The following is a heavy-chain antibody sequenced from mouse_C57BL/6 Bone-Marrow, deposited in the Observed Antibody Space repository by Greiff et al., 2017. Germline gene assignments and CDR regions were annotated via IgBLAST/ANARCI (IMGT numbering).Heavy chain of an antibody. CDR2: IDPETGGT. CDR1: GYTFTDYE. D-gene: IGHD2-4*01. V-gene: IGHV1-15*01. CDR3: TRSYDDDVGFAY. J-gene: IGHJ3*01. Sequence: VQLQQSGAELVRPGASVTLSRKASGYTFTDYEMHWVKQTPVHGLEWIGAIDPETGGTAYNQKFKGKAILTADKSSSTAYMELRSLTSEDSAVYYCTRSYDDDVGFAYWGQGTLVTVSA.